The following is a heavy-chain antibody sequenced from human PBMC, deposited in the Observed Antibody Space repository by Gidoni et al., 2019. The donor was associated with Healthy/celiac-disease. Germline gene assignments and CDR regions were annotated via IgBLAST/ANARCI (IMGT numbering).Heavy chain of an antibody. J-gene: IGHJ5*02. Sequence: QVQLVESGGGVVQPGRSLRLSCAASGFTFSSYGMHLVRQAPGKGLEWVACISDDGSNKYYTDSVKGPFTISRDNSKNTLYLQMNSLRAEDTAVYYCAKDKAKDLRAWGQGTLVTVSS. CDR3: AKDKAKDLRA. V-gene: IGHV3-30*18. CDR1: GFTFSSYG. CDR2: ISDDGSNK. D-gene: IGHD3-3*01.